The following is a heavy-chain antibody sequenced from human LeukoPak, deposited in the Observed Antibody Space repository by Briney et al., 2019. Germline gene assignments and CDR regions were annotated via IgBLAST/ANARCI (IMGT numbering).Heavy chain of an antibody. CDR2: IYTSGSN. CDR3: AREVADYGGYYYYHYMDV. D-gene: IGHD4-23*01. Sequence: SETLSLTCAVYGGSFSGYYWSWIRQPAGKGLEWIGRIYTSGSNNYNPSLKSRVTMSVDTSKNQFSLKLSSVTAADTAMYYCAREVADYGGYYYYHYMDVWGKGTTVTISS. J-gene: IGHJ6*03. V-gene: IGHV4-4*07. CDR1: GGSFSGYY.